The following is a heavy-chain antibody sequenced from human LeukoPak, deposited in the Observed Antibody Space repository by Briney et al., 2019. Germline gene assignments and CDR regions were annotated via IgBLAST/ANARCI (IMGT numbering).Heavy chain of an antibody. CDR3: AGALDSLYSSGWPSAGY. V-gene: IGHV3-23*01. J-gene: IGHJ4*02. CDR1: GFTFSTFA. CDR2: TSSSDAGT. D-gene: IGHD6-19*01. Sequence: GGSLRLSCAASGFTFSTFAMIWVRQPPGKGLEWVSATSSSDAGTYHADSVRGRFTISRDNSKNTLYLQMNSLRAEDTAVYYCAGALDSLYSSGWPSAGYWGQGTLVTVSS.